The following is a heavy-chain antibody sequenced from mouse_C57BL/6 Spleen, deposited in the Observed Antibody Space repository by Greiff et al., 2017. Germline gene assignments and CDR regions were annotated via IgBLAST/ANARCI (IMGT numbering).Heavy chain of an antibody. CDR2: IYPGSGNT. J-gene: IGHJ4*01. CDR1: GYTFTDYY. CDR3: ARGKLGGYAMDY. Sequence: QVQLQQSGAELVRPGASVKLSCKASGYTFTDYYINWVKQRPGQGLEWIARIYPGSGNTYSNEKFKGKATLTAEKSSSTAYMQLSSLTSEDSAVYFCARGKLGGYAMDYWGQGTSVTVSS. V-gene: IGHV1-76*01. D-gene: IGHD4-1*01.